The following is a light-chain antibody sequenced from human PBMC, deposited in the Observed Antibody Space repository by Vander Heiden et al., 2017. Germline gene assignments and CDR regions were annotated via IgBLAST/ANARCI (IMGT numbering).Light chain of an antibody. CDR2: QNY. Sequence: HSVLTQPPSVSGAPGQRGTISCTGNSSQIGPYSDIYWYQQFPGRTPKLPLYQNYDRPSRVPDRFSAPRSDTSASLAISGLQVEDEGVYYCQSDDTRLGSHVVFGGGTKLTVL. CDR3: QSDDTRLGSHVV. CDR1: SSQIGPYSD. V-gene: IGLV1-40*01. J-gene: IGLJ2*01.